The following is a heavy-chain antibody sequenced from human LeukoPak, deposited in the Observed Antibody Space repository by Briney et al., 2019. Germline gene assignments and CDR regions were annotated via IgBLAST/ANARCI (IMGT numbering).Heavy chain of an antibody. V-gene: IGHV3-23*01. CDR2: ISGSGGST. CDR3: AKALPSVLDYRFDY. D-gene: IGHD2/OR15-2a*01. Sequence: QSGGSLRLSCAASGFTFSSYAMSWVRRAPGKGLEWVSAISGSGGSTYDADSVKGRFTISRDNSKNTLYLQMNSLRAEDTAVYYCAKALPSVLDYRFDYWGQGTLVTVSS. CDR1: GFTFSSYA. J-gene: IGHJ4*02.